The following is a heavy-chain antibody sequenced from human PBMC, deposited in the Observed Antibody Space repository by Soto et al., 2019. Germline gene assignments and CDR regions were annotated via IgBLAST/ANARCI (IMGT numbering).Heavy chain of an antibody. V-gene: IGHV4-31*03. J-gene: IGHJ4*02. D-gene: IGHD3-16*01. CDR1: GGPFPNGGYY. CDR2: THYSGDT. CDR3: ARGDSQVSSVFDY. Sequence: SETLSLTCTVSGGPFPNGGYYWSWIRQEPGKGLEWIGYTHYSGDTSYNLFLRSRVTISTDTSKTQFSLGLRSVTSADTAVYYCARGDSQVSSVFDYWGQGMLVTVSS.